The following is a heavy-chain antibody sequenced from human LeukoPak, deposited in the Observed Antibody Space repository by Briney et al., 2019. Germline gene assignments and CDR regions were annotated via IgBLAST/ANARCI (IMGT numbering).Heavy chain of an antibody. V-gene: IGHV4-39*01. CDR2: IYYSGST. J-gene: IGHJ5*02. D-gene: IGHD3-10*01. CDR3: ARRPRFGELLFDP. CDR1: GGSISSSSYY. Sequence: NPSETLSLTCTVSGGSISSSSYYWGWIRQPPGKGLEWIGSIYYSGSTYYNPSLKSRVTISLDTSKNQFSLKLSSVTAADTAVYYCARRPRFGELLFDPWGQGTLVTVSS.